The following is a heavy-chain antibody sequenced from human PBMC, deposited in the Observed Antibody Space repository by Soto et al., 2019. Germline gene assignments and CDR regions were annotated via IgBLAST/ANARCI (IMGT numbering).Heavy chain of an antibody. J-gene: IGHJ4*02. CDR3: TVSYTYGIPDY. Sequence: VSGPTLVNPTRTLTLTCTFSGFSLSTSEVSVGWIRQPPGKALEWLALIYWNDDKRYSPSLKSRLTITKDTSKNQVVLTMTNMGPVDTATYYCTVSYTYGIPDYWGQGTLDTVSS. CDR1: GFSLSTSEVS. V-gene: IGHV2-5*01. CDR2: IYWNDDK. D-gene: IGHD5-18*01.